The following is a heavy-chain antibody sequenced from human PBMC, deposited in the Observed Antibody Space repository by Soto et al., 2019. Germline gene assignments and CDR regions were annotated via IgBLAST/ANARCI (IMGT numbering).Heavy chain of an antibody. CDR1: GDPISGGDYF. CDR2: IYYSGTS. CDR3: ARGDFVQGIPGCFFDP. V-gene: IGHV4-30-4*01. D-gene: IGHD3-16*01. Sequence: VQLQESGPRLVKPSQTLSLTCTVSGDPISGGDYFWSWIRQSPGKGLEGIGNIYYSGTSNYNPSLKRRVTMSVYTSMNPVSLNVTSLKAEDTAVYYCARGDFVQGIPGCFFDPWGQGTLVTVSS. J-gene: IGHJ5*02.